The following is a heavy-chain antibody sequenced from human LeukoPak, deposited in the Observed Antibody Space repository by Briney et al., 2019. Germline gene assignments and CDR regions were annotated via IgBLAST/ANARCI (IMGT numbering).Heavy chain of an antibody. V-gene: IGHV1-46*01. CDR3: ARVHSGSYSAY. Sequence: ASVKVSCKASGYTFSNYYMQWVRQAPGQGLEWMGMINPSGGSTVYAPKIQGRVTVTRDTSTSTVYLELSSLRSEDTAVYYCARVHSGSYSAYWGQGTMVTVSS. CDR2: INPSGGST. D-gene: IGHD1-26*01. J-gene: IGHJ3*01. CDR1: GYTFSNYY.